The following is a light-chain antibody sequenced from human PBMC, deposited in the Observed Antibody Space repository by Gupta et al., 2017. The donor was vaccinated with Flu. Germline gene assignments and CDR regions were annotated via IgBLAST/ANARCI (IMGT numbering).Light chain of an antibody. CDR1: SSNIGANYD. Sequence: QSVLTQPPSVSGAPGQRVTISCTGSSSNIGANYDVHWYQHLPGAAPQLLIHGNNNRPSGVPDRFSASKSGTSASLAITGLQADDEADYYCQSLDRNWSAYVFGSGTRVTVL. CDR2: GNN. CDR3: QSLDRNWSAYV. V-gene: IGLV1-40*01. J-gene: IGLJ1*01.